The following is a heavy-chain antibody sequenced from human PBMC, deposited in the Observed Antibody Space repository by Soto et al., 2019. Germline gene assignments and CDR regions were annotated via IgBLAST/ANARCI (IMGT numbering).Heavy chain of an antibody. Sequence: SETLSLTCTVSGGSISSYYWSWIRQPPGKGLEWIGYIYYSGSTNYNPSLKSRVSISIDTSKNQFSLNLNSVTAADTAVYYCARGSSGYSYGWGQGILVTVSS. CDR2: IYYSGST. V-gene: IGHV4-59*01. D-gene: IGHD3-22*01. CDR3: ARGSSGYSYG. J-gene: IGHJ4*02. CDR1: GGSISSYY.